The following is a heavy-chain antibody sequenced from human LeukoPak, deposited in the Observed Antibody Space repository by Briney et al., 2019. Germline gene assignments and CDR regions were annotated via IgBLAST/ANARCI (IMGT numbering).Heavy chain of an antibody. J-gene: IGHJ6*03. D-gene: IGHD2-15*01. CDR3: ARGQVVVVDLRYYYYMDV. CDR2: IIPIFGTA. Sequence: RASVKVSCKASGGTFSSYAISWVRQAPGQGLEWMGGIIPIFGTANYAQKFQGRVTITADESTSTAYMELSSLRSEDTAVYYCARGQVVVVDLRYYYYMDVWGKGTTVTISS. CDR1: GGTFSSYA. V-gene: IGHV1-69*13.